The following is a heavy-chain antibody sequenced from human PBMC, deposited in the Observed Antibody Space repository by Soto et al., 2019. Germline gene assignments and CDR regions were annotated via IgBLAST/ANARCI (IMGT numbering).Heavy chain of an antibody. CDR1: GGSFSGYY. V-gene: IGHV4-34*01. D-gene: IGHD3-9*01. J-gene: IGHJ4*02. CDR3: ARGGYILTASLAY. Sequence: QVQLQQWGAGLLKPSETLSLTCAVYGGSFSGYYWSWLRQPPGKGLAWIGEINHTGSTNYNPSLKSRVTIAVDTYKNQFYLKLSSVTAADTGVYYCARGGYILTASLAYWVQGTLVTVSP. CDR2: INHTGST.